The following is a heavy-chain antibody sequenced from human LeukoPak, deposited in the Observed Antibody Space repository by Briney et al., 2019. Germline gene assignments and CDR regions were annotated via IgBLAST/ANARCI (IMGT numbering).Heavy chain of an antibody. D-gene: IGHD3-22*01. V-gene: IGHV4-34*01. CDR3: ARGVTMIVVVTLGFDY. J-gene: IGHJ4*02. CDR1: GGSFSGYY. Sequence: PSETLSLTCAVYGGSFSGYYWSWIRQPPGKGLEWIGEINHSGSTNYNPSLKSRVTISVDTSKNQFSLKLSSVTAADTAVYYCARGVTMIVVVTLGFDYWGQGTLITVSS. CDR2: INHSGST.